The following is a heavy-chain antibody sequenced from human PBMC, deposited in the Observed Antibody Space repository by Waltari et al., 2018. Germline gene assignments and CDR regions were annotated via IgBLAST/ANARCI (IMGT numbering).Heavy chain of an antibody. D-gene: IGHD3-10*01. J-gene: IGHJ4*02. CDR3: ARDGLWFGELPSFDH. V-gene: IGHV4-59*01. CDR1: VCSISNYF. CDR2: VYSTGTT. Sequence: QVQLQESGPGLVKPSETLSRTCTASVCSISNYFWSWIRQPPGKGLEWIGYVYSTGTTNYNPSLKSRVTISLDKSNNQFSLRLSSVTAADTAVYYCARDGLWFGELPSFDHWGRGTLVTVSS.